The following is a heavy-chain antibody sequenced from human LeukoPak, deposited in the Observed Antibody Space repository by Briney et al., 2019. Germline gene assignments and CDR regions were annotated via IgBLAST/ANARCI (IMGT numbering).Heavy chain of an antibody. V-gene: IGHV3-30-3*01. CDR2: ISYDGSNK. D-gene: IGHD1-26*01. CDR3: AKGRYSGSYDY. J-gene: IGHJ4*02. CDR1: GFTFSSYA. Sequence: GGSLRLSCAASGFTFSSYAMHWVRQAPGKGLEWVAVISYDGSNKYYADSVKGRFTISRDNSKNTLYLQMNSLRAEDTAVYYCAKGRYSGSYDYWGQGTLVTVSS.